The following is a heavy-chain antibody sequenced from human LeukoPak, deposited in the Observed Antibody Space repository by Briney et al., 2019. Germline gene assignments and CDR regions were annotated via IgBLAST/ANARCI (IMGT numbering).Heavy chain of an antibody. Sequence: PSETLSLTCAVSGDSIINSNWWSWVRQTPGMGLEWIGEVFHSGSTNYNPSLESRVTMSVDKSRNQFSLKLSSMTAADTAVYYCARDRPGGSSLDYWGQGTLVAVSS. J-gene: IGHJ4*02. CDR3: ARDRPGGSSLDY. D-gene: IGHD6-13*01. V-gene: IGHV4-4*02. CDR1: GDSIINSNW. CDR2: VFHSGST.